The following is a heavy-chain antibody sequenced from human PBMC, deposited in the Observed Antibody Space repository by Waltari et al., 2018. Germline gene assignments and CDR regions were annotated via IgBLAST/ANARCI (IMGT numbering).Heavy chain of an antibody. D-gene: IGHD3-22*01. J-gene: IGHJ4*02. V-gene: IGHV1-8*01. CDR2: MEHNRGNT. Sequence: QVQLVQSGAAVHKPGASVKVPCKASGYTFTSYDINWGRQATGQGVEWMGWMEHNRGNTGYAHKFPGRVTMTRNTAISTDYMELSSLRFDDTAVYDCAINCWDSSGLDYWGQGTLVTVSS. CDR3: AINCWDSSGLDY. CDR1: GYTFTSYD.